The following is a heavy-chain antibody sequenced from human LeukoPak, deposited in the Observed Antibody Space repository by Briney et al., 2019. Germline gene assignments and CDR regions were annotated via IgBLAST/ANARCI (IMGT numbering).Heavy chain of an antibody. Sequence: PSGTLSLTCAVYGGSFSDDSWSWSRQPPGKGLGWIGEINHSGGTNHNPSLMSRVIMSVDTSKNQFSLKLSSVTAADTAVYYCAATIAAAGTEYFDYWGQGTLVTVSS. CDR2: INHSGGT. V-gene: IGHV4-34*03. CDR1: GGSFSDDS. CDR3: AATIAAAGTEYFDY. D-gene: IGHD6-13*01. J-gene: IGHJ4*02.